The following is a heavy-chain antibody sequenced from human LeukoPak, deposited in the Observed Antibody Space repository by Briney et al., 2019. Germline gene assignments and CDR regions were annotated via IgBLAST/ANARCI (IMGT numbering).Heavy chain of an antibody. CDR2: INHSGST. Sequence: PSETLSLTCAVYGGSFSGYYWSWIRQPPGKGLEWIGEINHSGSTNYNPSLKGRVTISVDTSKNQFSLKLSSVTAADTAVYYCARHEARLRRRAPKMTTVTKGSTSFDYWGQGTLVTVSS. CDR1: GGSFSGYY. D-gene: IGHD4-17*01. V-gene: IGHV4-34*01. CDR3: ARHEARLRRRAPKMTTVTKGSTSFDY. J-gene: IGHJ4*02.